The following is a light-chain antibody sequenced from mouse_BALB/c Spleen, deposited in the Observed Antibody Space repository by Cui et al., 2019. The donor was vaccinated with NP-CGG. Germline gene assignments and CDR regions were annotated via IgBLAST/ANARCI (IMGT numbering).Light chain of an antibody. Sequence: QAVVTQESALTTSPGETVTLTCRSSTGVVTTSNYANWVQEKPDHLFTGLIGGTNNRAPGVPARFSGSLIGDKAALTITGAQTEDEAIYFCALWYSSHWVFGGGTKLTVL. CDR3: ALWYSSHWV. CDR1: TGVVTTSNY. V-gene: IGLV1*01. CDR2: GTN. J-gene: IGLJ1*01.